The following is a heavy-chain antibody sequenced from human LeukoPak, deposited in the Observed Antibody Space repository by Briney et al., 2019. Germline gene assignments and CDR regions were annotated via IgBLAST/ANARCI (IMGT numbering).Heavy chain of an antibody. D-gene: IGHD4-23*01. V-gene: IGHV4-59*01. J-gene: IGHJ3*02. CDR1: GGSISNYY. CDR3: ARERWFDI. Sequence: PSGTLSLTCTVSGGSISNYYWSWIRQPPGKGLEWIGYIYYSGSTNYNPSLKSRVTISVDTSKNQFSLKLSSVTAADTAVYYCARERWFDIWGQGTMVTVSS. CDR2: IYYSGST.